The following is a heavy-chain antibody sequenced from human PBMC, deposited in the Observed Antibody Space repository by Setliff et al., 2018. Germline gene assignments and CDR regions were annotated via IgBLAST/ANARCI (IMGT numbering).Heavy chain of an antibody. D-gene: IGHD5-12*01. V-gene: IGHV4-38-2*02. J-gene: IGHJ4*02. CDR2: IYHSGTT. Sequence: PSETLSLTCTVSGYSISSGYYWGWIRQPPGKGLEWIGTIYHSGTTDYSPSLKSRVTMSLDMSKNQFSLKLSSVTAADTAVYYCAAGLGYSGYDATKGSGWYFDYWGQGTLVTVSS. CDR3: AAGLGYSGYDATKGSGWYFDY. CDR1: GYSISSGYY.